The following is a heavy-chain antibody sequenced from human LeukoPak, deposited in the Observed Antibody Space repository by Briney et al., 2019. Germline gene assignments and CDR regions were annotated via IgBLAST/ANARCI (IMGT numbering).Heavy chain of an antibody. Sequence: GGSLRLSCAASGFTFSSYWITWVRQAPGKGLEWVANINQDGSEKCYVDSVKGRFTISRDNAKNSLSLQMNSLRVEDTAVYYCARDNRRMVATASDYWGQGTLVTVSS. V-gene: IGHV3-7*01. CDR3: ARDNRRMVATASDY. D-gene: IGHD5-12*01. J-gene: IGHJ4*02. CDR1: GFTFSSYW. CDR2: INQDGSEK.